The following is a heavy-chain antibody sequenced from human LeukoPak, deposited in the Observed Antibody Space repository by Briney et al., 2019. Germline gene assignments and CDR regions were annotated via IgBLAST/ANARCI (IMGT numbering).Heavy chain of an antibody. V-gene: IGHV1-69*01. Sequence: SVKVSCKASGGTFSSDAISWVRQAPGQGLEWMGGIIPIFGTANYAQKFQGRVTITADESTSTAYMELSSLRSEDTAVYYCASSHLVYCSSTSCYFGYWGQGTLVTVSS. CDR1: GGTFSSDA. CDR2: IIPIFGTA. CDR3: ASSHLVYCSSTSCYFGY. J-gene: IGHJ4*02. D-gene: IGHD2-2*01.